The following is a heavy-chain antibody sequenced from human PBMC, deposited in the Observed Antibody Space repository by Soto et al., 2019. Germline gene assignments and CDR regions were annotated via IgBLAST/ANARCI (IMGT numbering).Heavy chain of an antibody. D-gene: IGHD3-22*01. CDR2: IYSGGST. V-gene: IGHV3-53*01. CDR1: GFTVSSNY. Sequence: GGSLRHSCAASGFTVSSNYMSWVRQAPGKGLEWVSVIYSGGSTYYADSVKGRFTISRDNSKNTLYLQMNSLRAEDTAVYYCARGRNYYDSSGYYYYFDYWGQGTLVTVSS. J-gene: IGHJ4*02. CDR3: ARGRNYYDSSGYYYYFDY.